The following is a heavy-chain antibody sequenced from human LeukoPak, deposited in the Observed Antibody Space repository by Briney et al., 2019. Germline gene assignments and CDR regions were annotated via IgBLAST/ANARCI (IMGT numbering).Heavy chain of an antibody. CDR1: GYTLTELS. Sequence: ASVKVSCKVSGYTLTELSMHWVRQAPGKGLEWMGGFDPEDGETIYAQKFQGRVTMTEDTSTDTAYMELSSLRSEGTAVYYCATGAHRQQWLVHQIDYWGQGTLVTVSS. CDR3: ATGAHRQQWLVHQIDY. J-gene: IGHJ4*02. V-gene: IGHV1-24*01. D-gene: IGHD6-19*01. CDR2: FDPEDGET.